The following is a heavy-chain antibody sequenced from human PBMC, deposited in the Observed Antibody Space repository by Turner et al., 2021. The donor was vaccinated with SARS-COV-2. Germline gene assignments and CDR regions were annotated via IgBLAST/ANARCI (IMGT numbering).Heavy chain of an antibody. CDR1: GFTFSGYA. J-gene: IGHJ4*02. CDR2: ISGSGDTT. CDR3: AKDRIVGATMGASRD. Sequence: VQLLESGGGLEKPGGSLRLSCAASGFTFSGYAMCWVRQAPGKGLGWVSGISGSGDTTYYADSVKGRFTISRDNSKNTMYLQMNSLRAEDTAVYYCAKDRIVGATMGASRDWGQGILVTVSS. D-gene: IGHD1-26*01. V-gene: IGHV3-23*01.